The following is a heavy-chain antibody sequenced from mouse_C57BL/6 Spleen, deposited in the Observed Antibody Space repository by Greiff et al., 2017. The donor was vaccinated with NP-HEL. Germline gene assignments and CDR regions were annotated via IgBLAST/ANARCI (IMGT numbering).Heavy chain of an antibody. J-gene: IGHJ4*01. V-gene: IGHV1-39*01. CDR3: ARGDYYYGSSYGNYAMDY. CDR1: GYSFTDYN. CDR2: INPNYGTT. D-gene: IGHD1-1*01. Sequence: VQLQQSGPELVKPGASVKISCKASGYSFTDYNMNWVKQSNGKSLEWIGVINPNYGTTSYNQKFKGKATLTIDQSSSTAYMQLNSLTSEDSAVYYCARGDYYYGSSYGNYAMDYWGQGTSVTVSS.